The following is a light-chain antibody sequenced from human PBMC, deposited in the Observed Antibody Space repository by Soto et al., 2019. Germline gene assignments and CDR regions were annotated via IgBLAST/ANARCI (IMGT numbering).Light chain of an antibody. J-gene: IGLJ1*01. V-gene: IGLV1-51*01. CDR1: SSNIENNY. Sequence: QSVLTQPPSVSAAPGQKVTIYCSGSSSNIENNYVAWYQQVPGTAPRLLIYDTDKRPSGIPDRFSGSKSGDTASLTISGLQAEDEADYYCSSYTSSSTYVFGTGTKLTVL. CDR2: DTD. CDR3: SSYTSSSTYV.